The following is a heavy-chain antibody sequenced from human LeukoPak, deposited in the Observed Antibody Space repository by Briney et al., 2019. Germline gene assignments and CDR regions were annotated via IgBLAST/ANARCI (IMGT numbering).Heavy chain of an antibody. CDR3: ARGPPYIVVVTAIGFFDY. J-gene: IGHJ4*02. CDR2: IIPIFGTA. Sequence: GASVKVSCKASGGTFSSYAISWVRQAPGQGLEWMGGIIPIFGTANYAQKFQGRVTITADESTSTAYMELSSLRSEDTAVYYCARGPPYIVVVTAIGFFDYWGQGALVTVSS. D-gene: IGHD2-21*02. CDR1: GGTFSSYA. V-gene: IGHV1-69*13.